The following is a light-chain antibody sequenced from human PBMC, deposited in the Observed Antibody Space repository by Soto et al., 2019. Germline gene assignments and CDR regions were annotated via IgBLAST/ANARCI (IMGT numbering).Light chain of an antibody. V-gene: IGKV1-5*01. CDR1: QSISSR. Sequence: RRIQNKSTLSPSVRHIVTNTCRASQSISSRLAWYQQKPGRAPKVLIHGASTMESGVPARFSASGSGTEFTLTISNVQPDDFATYYCQQYNRLWTFGQGAKVDI. J-gene: IGKJ1*01. CDR3: QQYNRLWT. CDR2: GAS.